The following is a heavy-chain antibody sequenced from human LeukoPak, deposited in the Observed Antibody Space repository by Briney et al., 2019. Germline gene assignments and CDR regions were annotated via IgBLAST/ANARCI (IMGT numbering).Heavy chain of an antibody. CDR2: ISGSGYST. V-gene: IGHV3-23*01. J-gene: IGHJ4*02. CDR3: AKPPYGNSDYYPFNS. D-gene: IGHD3-22*01. Sequence: GGSLRLSCAASGFTFSSYALSWVRQAPGKGLEWVSAISGSGYSTYYADSVKGRFTISRDNSKNTLYLQVNSLRAEDTAVYYCAKPPYGNSDYYPFNSWGQGTLVTVSS. CDR1: GFTFSSYA.